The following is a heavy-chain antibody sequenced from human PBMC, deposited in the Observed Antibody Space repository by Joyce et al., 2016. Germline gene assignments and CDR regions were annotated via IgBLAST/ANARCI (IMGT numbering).Heavy chain of an antibody. V-gene: IGHV5-51*01. CDR1: GYTFTRYW. D-gene: IGHD2-15*01. Sequence: VQLVQSGTEVKKPGESLKISCKASGYTFTRYWIGWVRQMPGEGLGWMGIVYPGDADTRYSPSCQGQVTISADKSISTAYLQWSSLKASDTAMYYCARRGEHCSGGSCYSYYGLDVWGQGTTVTVSS. CDR2: VYPGDADT. J-gene: IGHJ6*02. CDR3: ARRGEHCSGGSCYSYYGLDV.